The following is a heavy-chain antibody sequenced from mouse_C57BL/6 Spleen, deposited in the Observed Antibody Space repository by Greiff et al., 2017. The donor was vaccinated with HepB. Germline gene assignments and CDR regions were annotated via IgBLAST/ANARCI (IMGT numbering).Heavy chain of an antibody. CDR3: TRSGDGGYAMDY. V-gene: IGHV1-15*01. Sequence: VKLVESGAELVRPGASVTLSCKASGYTFTDYEMHWVKQTPVHGLEWIGAIDPETGGTAYNQKFKGKAILTADKSSSTAYMELRSLTSEDSAVYYCTRSGDGGYAMDYWGQGTSVTVSS. CDR1: GYTFTDYE. D-gene: IGHD1-1*02. J-gene: IGHJ4*01. CDR2: IDPETGGT.